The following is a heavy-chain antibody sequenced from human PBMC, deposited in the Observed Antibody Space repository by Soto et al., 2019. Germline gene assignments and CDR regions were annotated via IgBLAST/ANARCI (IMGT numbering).Heavy chain of an antibody. V-gene: IGHV1-69*13. CDR1: GGTFSSYA. CDR2: IIPIFGTA. D-gene: IGHD4-17*01. J-gene: IGHJ4*02. Sequence: ASVKVSCKASGGTFSSYAISWVRQAPGQGLEWMGGIIPIFGTANYAQKFQGRVTITADESTSTAYMELSSLRSEDTAVYYCARGSVYGDYTPFDYWGQGTLVTVSS. CDR3: ARGSVYGDYTPFDY.